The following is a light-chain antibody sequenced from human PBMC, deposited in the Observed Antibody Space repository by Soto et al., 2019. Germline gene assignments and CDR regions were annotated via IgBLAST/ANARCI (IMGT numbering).Light chain of an antibody. Sequence: QSALTQPRSVSGSPGQSVTLSCTGTSSDVGSYNYVSWYQQHPGKAPNLMIDDVNKRPSGVPDRFSGSRSGNTASLTIAGLQAEDEADYYCCSYAGSYTLVFGGGTKLTVL. CDR1: SSDVGSYNY. CDR2: DVN. J-gene: IGLJ3*02. V-gene: IGLV2-11*01. CDR3: CSYAGSYTLV.